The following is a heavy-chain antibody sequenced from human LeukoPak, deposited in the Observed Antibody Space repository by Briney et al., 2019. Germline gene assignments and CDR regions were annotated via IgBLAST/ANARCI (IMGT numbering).Heavy chain of an antibody. Sequence: SETLSLTCTVSGGSISSYYWSWIRQPPGEGMEWIGYIYYSGSTNYNPSLKSRVTISVDTSKNQFSLKLSSVTAADTAVYYCARHFHWWGPLGGFDYWGQGTLVTVSS. CDR3: ARHFHWWGPLGGFDY. CDR1: GGSISSYY. J-gene: IGHJ4*02. V-gene: IGHV4-59*08. CDR2: IYYSGST. D-gene: IGHD2-15*01.